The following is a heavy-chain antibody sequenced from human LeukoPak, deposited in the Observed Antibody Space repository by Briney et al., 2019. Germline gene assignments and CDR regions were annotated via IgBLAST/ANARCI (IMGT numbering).Heavy chain of an antibody. Sequence: AXXXVRQAPGKGLEWVSAISGSGGSTYYADSVKGRFTISRDNSKNTLYLQMNSLRAEDTAVYYCAKDVFDYWGQGTLVTVSS. CDR3: AKDVFDY. V-gene: IGHV3-23*01. CDR1: A. CDR2: ISGSGGST. J-gene: IGHJ4*02.